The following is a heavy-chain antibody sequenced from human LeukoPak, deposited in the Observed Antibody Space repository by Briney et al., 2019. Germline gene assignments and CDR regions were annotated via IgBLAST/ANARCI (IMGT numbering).Heavy chain of an antibody. J-gene: IGHJ6*03. D-gene: IGHD6-6*01. Sequence: GGSLRLSCSASGFTFSSYGMHWVRQAPGRGLEWVAVISYDGSNKYYADSVKGRFTISRDNSKNTLYLQMNSLRAEDTAVYYCAKGLSSSRYMDVWGKGTTVTVSS. CDR3: AKGLSSSRYMDV. V-gene: IGHV3-30*18. CDR2: ISYDGSNK. CDR1: GFTFSSYG.